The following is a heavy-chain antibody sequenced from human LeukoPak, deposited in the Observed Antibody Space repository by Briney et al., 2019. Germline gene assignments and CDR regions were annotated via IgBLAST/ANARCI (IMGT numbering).Heavy chain of an antibody. CDR1: GFTFSSYA. CDR3: AKAKYYDFWSGYYPDY. D-gene: IGHD3-3*01. Sequence: GGSLRLSCAASGFTFSSYAMSWVRQAPGKGLEWVSAISGSGGSTYYADSVKGRFTISRDNSKNTLYLQMNSLRAEDTAVYYCAKAKYYDFWSGYYPDYWGQGTLVTVSS. J-gene: IGHJ4*02. CDR2: ISGSGGST. V-gene: IGHV3-23*01.